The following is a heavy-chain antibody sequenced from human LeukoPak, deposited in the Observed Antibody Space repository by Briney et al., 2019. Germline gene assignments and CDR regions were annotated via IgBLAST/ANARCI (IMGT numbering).Heavy chain of an antibody. CDR2: LYSDGTT. CDR3: TKQSSSWLFDY. Sequence: GGSLRLSCAASGFTVSSSYMSWVRQAPGKGLEWVSVLYSDGTTYYADSVKGRFTISRDNSKNTLYLQMNSLRAEDTAVYYCTKQSSSWLFDYWGQGTLVTVSS. D-gene: IGHD6-13*01. CDR1: GFTVSSSY. V-gene: IGHV3-53*01. J-gene: IGHJ4*02.